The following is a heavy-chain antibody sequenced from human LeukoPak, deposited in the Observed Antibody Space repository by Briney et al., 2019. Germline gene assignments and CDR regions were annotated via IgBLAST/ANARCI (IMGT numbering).Heavy chain of an antibody. CDR3: ARERYFDILTGYDKKDFDY. J-gene: IGHJ4*02. CDR2: ISSSGSTI. D-gene: IGHD3-9*01. CDR1: GFTFSSYE. Sequence: GGSLRLSCAASGFTFSSYEMNWVRQAPGKGLEWVSYISSSGSTIYYADSVKGRFTISRDNAKNSLYLQMNSLRAEDTAVYYCARERYFDILTGYDKKDFDYWGQGTLVTVSS. V-gene: IGHV3-48*03.